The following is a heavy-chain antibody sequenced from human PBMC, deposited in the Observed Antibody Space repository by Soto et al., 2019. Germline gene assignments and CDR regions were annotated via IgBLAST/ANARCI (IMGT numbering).Heavy chain of an antibody. CDR1: GGTFSSYA. D-gene: IGHD3-22*01. CDR2: IIPIFGTA. Sequence: QVQLVQSGAEVKKPGSSVKVSCKASGGTFSSYAISWVRQAPGQGLEWMGGIIPIFGTANYAQKLQGRVTITADESTSTAYMELSSLRSEDTAVYYCATGYYYDSSGYYYEDFDYWGQGTLVTVSS. V-gene: IGHV1-69*01. CDR3: ATGYYYDSSGYYYEDFDY. J-gene: IGHJ4*02.